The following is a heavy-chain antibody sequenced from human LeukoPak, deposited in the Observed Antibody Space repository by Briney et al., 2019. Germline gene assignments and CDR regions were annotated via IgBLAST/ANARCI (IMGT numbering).Heavy chain of an antibody. CDR3: AKERQPAHSSGWYPLDY. D-gene: IGHD6-19*01. V-gene: IGHV3-23*01. J-gene: IGHJ4*02. CDR2: ICDIGGST. Sequence: PGGSLRLSCAASGFTFSSYAMSWVRQAPGERLGWGSGICDIGGSTYSADSVKGRFTISRYNSKNPLWLQMINLRAEDTAVYYCAKERQPAHSSGWYPLDYWGQGTLVTVSS. CDR1: GFTFSSYA.